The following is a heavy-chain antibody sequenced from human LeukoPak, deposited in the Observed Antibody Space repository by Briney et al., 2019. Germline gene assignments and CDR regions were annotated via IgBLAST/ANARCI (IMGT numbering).Heavy chain of an antibody. Sequence: GGSLRLSCAASGFTFDDYAMHWVRQAPGKGLEWASGISWNSGSIGYADSVKGRFTISRDNAKNSLYLQMNSLRAEDTALYYCAKTHDIDYGGNTDAFDIWGQGTMVTVSS. CDR1: GFTFDDYA. V-gene: IGHV3-9*01. J-gene: IGHJ3*02. CDR2: ISWNSGSI. CDR3: AKTHDIDYGGNTDAFDI. D-gene: IGHD4-23*01.